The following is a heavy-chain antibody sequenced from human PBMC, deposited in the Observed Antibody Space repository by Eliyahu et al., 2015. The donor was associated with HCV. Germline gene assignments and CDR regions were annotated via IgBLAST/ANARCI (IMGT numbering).Heavy chain of an antibody. V-gene: IGHV4-4*07. J-gene: IGHJ3*01. CDR1: GGSISRWY. Sequence: QVQLQESGPGLVKPSEALSLTCXVSGGSISRWYWNWIRQPAGKGLEWIGRVYISGSTNYNAALKSRVSMSVDTSKNQFSLKLDSVTAADTAVYYCATGDKAFDFWGQGTMVTVSS. CDR2: VYISGST. D-gene: IGHD7-27*01. CDR3: ATGDKAFDF.